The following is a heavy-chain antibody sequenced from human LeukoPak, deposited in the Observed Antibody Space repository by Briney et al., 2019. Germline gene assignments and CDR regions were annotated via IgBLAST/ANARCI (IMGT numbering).Heavy chain of an antibody. Sequence: GGSLRLSCAASGFTFTNYWMSWVRQAPGKGLEWVANIKPDGSEKYYLDSVKGRFTISRDNAKNSLYLQMNSLRAEDTAVYYCARDYYYGSGSYLKWGQGTLVTVSS. J-gene: IGHJ4*02. D-gene: IGHD3-10*01. V-gene: IGHV3-7*01. CDR3: ARDYYYGSGSYLK. CDR2: IKPDGSEK. CDR1: GFTFTNYW.